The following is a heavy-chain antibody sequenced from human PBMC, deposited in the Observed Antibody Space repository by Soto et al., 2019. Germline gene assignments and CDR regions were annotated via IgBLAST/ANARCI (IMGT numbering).Heavy chain of an antibody. CDR3: VRHDTSSCYLDWFDS. D-gene: IGHD6-13*01. CDR1: GGSISSSSYY. V-gene: IGHV4-39*01. CDR2: IYYSGST. J-gene: IGHJ5*01. Sequence: QLQLQESGPGLVKPSETLSLTCTVSGGSISSSSYYWGWIRQPPGKGLEWIGSIYYSGSTYFTASLKSRVTISVETSNNHFSQKLSPVTAPATAVYYCVRHDTSSCYLDWFDSWGEESLVTVSS.